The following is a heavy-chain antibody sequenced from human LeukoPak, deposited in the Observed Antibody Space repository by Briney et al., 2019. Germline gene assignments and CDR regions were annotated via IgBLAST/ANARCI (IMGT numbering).Heavy chain of an antibody. CDR2: MNPNSGNT. CDR1: GYTFTSYD. V-gene: IGHV1-8*01. CDR3: AKAGRMYFFWSGYYPWFDP. J-gene: IGHJ5*02. D-gene: IGHD3-3*01. Sequence: GASVKVSCKASGYTFTSYDINWVRQATGQGLEWMGWMNPNSGNTGYAQKFQGRVTMTRNTSISTAYMELSSLRSEDTAVCYCAKAGRMYFFWSGYYPWFDPWGQGTLVTVSS.